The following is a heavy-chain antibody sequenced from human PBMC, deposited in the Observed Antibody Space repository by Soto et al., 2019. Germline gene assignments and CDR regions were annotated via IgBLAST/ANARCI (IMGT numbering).Heavy chain of an antibody. CDR2: ISYDGSNK. V-gene: IGHV3-30-3*01. D-gene: IGHD5-12*01. CDR1: GFTFSSYA. J-gene: IGHJ6*02. Sequence: ESGGGVVQPGRSLRLSCAASGFTFSSYAMHWVRQAPGKGLEWVAVISYDGSNKYYADSVKGRFTISRDNSKNTLYLQMNRLRAEDTAVYYCAGEMATSLYCYYGMDVWGQGTTVTVSS. CDR3: AGEMATSLYCYYGMDV.